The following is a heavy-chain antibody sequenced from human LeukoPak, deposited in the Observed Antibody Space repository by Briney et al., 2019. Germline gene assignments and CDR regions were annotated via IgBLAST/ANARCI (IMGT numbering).Heavy chain of an antibody. CDR3: ARGLYSGHDRSYYYYMDV. CDR1: GGSISSYY. CDR2: IYYSGST. D-gene: IGHD5-12*01. J-gene: IGHJ6*03. Sequence: SETLSLTCTVSGGSISSYYWSWIRQPPGKGLEWIGYIYYSGSTNYNPSLKSRVTISVDTSKNQFSLKLSSVTAADTAVYYCARGLYSGHDRSYYYYMDVWGKGTTVTISS. V-gene: IGHV4-59*01.